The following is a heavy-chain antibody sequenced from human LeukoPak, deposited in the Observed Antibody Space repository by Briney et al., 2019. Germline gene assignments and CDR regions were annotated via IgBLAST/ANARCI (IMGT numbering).Heavy chain of an antibody. J-gene: IGHJ4*02. CDR3: ASSGVLLWFGEPYYFDY. Sequence: ASVKVSCKASGYTFTGYYMHWVRQAPGQGLEWMGWINPNSGGTNYAQKFQGRVTMTRDTSISTAYMELSRLRSDDTAVYYCASSGVLLWFGEPYYFDYWGLGTLVTVSS. CDR1: GYTFTGYY. V-gene: IGHV1-2*02. D-gene: IGHD3-10*01. CDR2: INPNSGGT.